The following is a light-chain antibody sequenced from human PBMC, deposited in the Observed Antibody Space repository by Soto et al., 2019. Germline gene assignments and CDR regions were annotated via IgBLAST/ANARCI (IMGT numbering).Light chain of an antibody. V-gene: IGKV1-39*01. CDR2: GAS. CDR3: QQTYTTPYT. CDR1: QNIIKY. Sequence: DIQMIQSPSSLSASVGDRVTITCRTSQNIIKYLNWYQQKPGKAPKFLIYGASTLQTGVPSRFSGGGSGTDFTLTISSLQPEDFATYDGQQTYTTPYTFGQGTKLDIK. J-gene: IGKJ2*01.